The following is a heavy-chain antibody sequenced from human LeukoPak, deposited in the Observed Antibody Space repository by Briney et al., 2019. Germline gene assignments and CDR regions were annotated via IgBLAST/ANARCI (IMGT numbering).Heavy chain of an antibody. CDR3: AKDLLKSTDYFDY. CDR1: GFTFSDYS. D-gene: IGHD2/OR15-2a*01. V-gene: IGHV3-23*01. J-gene: IGHJ4*02. CDR2: ISGSGGST. Sequence: GGSLRLSCAASGFTFSDYSMKWVRQAPGKGLEWVSAISGSGGSTYYADSVKGRFTISRDNSKNTLYLQMNSLRAEDTAVYYCAKDLLKSTDYFDYWGQGTLVTVSS.